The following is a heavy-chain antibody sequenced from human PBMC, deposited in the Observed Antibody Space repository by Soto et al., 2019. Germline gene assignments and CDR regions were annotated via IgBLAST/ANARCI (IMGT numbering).Heavy chain of an antibody. J-gene: IGHJ6*02. CDR3: ARAMITFGGVIPYYYGMDV. Sequence: QVQLVQSGAEVKKPGSSVKVSCKASGGTFSSYAISWVRQAPGQGLEWMGGIIPIFGTANYAQKFQGRVTITADEXTSXAXTELRSLRSEDTAVYYCARAMITFGGVIPYYYGMDVWGQGTTVTVSS. D-gene: IGHD3-16*01. CDR1: GGTFSSYA. CDR2: IIPIFGTA. V-gene: IGHV1-69*12.